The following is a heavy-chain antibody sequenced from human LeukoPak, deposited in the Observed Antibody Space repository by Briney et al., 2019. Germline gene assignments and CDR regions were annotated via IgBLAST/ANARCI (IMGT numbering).Heavy chain of an antibody. V-gene: IGHV1-2*02. D-gene: IGHD6-13*01. CDR2: INPNSGGT. Sequence: ASVKVSCKASGYTFTGYYMHWVRQAPGQGREWMGWINPNSGGTNYAQKFQGRVTMTRDTSISTAYMELSRLRSDDTAVYYCERDGIAAAVTYYFDYWGQGTLVTVSS. CDR1: GYTFTGYY. CDR3: ERDGIAAAVTYYFDY. J-gene: IGHJ4*02.